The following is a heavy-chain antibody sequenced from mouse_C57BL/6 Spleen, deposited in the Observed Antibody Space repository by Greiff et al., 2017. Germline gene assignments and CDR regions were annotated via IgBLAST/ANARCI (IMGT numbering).Heavy chain of an antibody. CDR2: IYPGDGDT. CDR1: GYAFSSYW. CDR3: ARSHGPAMDY. J-gene: IGHJ4*01. V-gene: IGHV1-80*01. Sequence: VQLQESGAELVKPGASVKISCKASGYAFSSYWMNWVKQRPGQGLEWIGQIYPGDGDTTYNGKFKGKATLTADTSSSTAYMQLRSLTSEDSAVYFCARSHGPAMDYWGQGTSVTVSS. D-gene: IGHD1-1*02.